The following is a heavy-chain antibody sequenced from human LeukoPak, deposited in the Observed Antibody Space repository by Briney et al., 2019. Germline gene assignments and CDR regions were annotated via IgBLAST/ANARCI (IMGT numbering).Heavy chain of an antibody. J-gene: IGHJ4*02. CDR2: ISGSGGSA. CDR3: ARGQGAYCSGGSCYLVY. CDR1: GFTFSSYA. V-gene: IGHV3-23*01. Sequence: GGSLRLSCAASGFTFSSYAMNWVRQAPGRRLEWVSGISGSGGSADYADSVKGRFTIFRDNSENTLYLQMNSLRAEDTAVYYCARGQGAYCSGGSCYLVYWGQGTLVTVSS. D-gene: IGHD2-15*01.